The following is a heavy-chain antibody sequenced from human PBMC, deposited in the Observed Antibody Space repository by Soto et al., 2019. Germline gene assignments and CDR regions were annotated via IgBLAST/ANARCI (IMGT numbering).Heavy chain of an antibody. CDR3: ARGPSGRPRLKSSSWYNSWLDP. D-gene: IGHD6-13*01. CDR2: INHSGST. Sequence: PSETLSLTCAVYGGSFSGYYWSWIRQPPGKGLEWIGEINHSGSTNYNPSLKSRVTISVDTSKNQFSLKLSSVTAADTAVYYCARGPSGRPRLKSSSWYNSWLDPWGQGTMVTVSS. J-gene: IGHJ5*02. CDR1: GGSFSGYY. V-gene: IGHV4-34*01.